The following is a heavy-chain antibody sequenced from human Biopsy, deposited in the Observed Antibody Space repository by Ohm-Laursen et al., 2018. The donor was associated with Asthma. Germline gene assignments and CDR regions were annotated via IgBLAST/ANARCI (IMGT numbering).Heavy chain of an antibody. Sequence: ASVKVSCNASGYPFTDYYVHWVRQAPGQGLEWMGRIDPNSGGTNYAQKFLGRVTMTRDTSVNTAFMVLSRLRSDDTAVYYCSRIKIRIGAGTDRYFDLWGRGTLVTVSS. CDR1: GYPFTDYY. D-gene: IGHD3-16*01. CDR2: IDPNSGGT. CDR3: SRIKIRIGAGTDRYFDL. V-gene: IGHV1-2*06. J-gene: IGHJ2*01.